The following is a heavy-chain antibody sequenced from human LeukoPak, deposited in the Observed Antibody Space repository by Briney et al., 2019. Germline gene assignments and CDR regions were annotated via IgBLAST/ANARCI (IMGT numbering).Heavy chain of an antibody. V-gene: IGHV1-46*01. J-gene: IGHJ4*02. CDR2: INPSVGST. CDR3: ARDLRGLRWFGLIDY. Sequence: ASVKVSCKASGYTFTSYYMHWVPQAPGQGLEGRGIINPSVGSTSYAHTFQGRVTITTDTSTSTVYMELSSLRSEDAAVYYCARDLRGLRWFGLIDYWGQGTLVTVSS. D-gene: IGHD3-10*01. CDR1: GYTFTSYY.